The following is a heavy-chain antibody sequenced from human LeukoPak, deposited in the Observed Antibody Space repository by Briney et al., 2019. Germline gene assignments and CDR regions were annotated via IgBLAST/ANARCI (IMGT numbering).Heavy chain of an antibody. CDR3: ARDWGDYGGEYYLDY. CDR2: IIPIFGTA. Sequence: GASVKVSCKASGGTFSSYAISWVRQAPGQGLEWMGGIIPIFGTANYAQKFQGRVTVTTDESTSTAYMELSSLRSEDTAVYYCARDWGDYGGEYYLDYWGQGTLVTVSS. D-gene: IGHD4-17*01. V-gene: IGHV1-69*05. J-gene: IGHJ4*02. CDR1: GGTFSSYA.